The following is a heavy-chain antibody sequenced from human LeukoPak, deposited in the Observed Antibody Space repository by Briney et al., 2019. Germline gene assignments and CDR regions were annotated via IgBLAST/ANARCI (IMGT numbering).Heavy chain of an antibody. J-gene: IGHJ4*02. Sequence: SVKVSCKASGGTFSSYAISWVRQAPGQGLAWMGRIIPIFGTANYAQKFQGRVTITADKSTSTAYMELSSLRSEDTAVYYCARYSGYDSWDYWGQGTLVTVSS. D-gene: IGHD5-12*01. V-gene: IGHV1-69*06. CDR1: GGTFSSYA. CDR3: ARYSGYDSWDY. CDR2: IIPIFGTA.